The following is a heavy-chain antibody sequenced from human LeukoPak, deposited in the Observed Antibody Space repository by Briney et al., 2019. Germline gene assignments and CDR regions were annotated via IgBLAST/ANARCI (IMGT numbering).Heavy chain of an antibody. J-gene: IGHJ6*03. Sequence: SETLSLTCTVSGGSISSYYWSWIRQPPGKGLEWIGYIYYSGSTNYNPSLKSRVTISVDTSKNQFSLKPSSVTAADTAVYYCAREQFYYMDVWGKGTTVTVSS. V-gene: IGHV4-59*01. CDR2: IYYSGST. CDR1: GGSISSYY. D-gene: IGHD5-24*01. CDR3: AREQFYYMDV.